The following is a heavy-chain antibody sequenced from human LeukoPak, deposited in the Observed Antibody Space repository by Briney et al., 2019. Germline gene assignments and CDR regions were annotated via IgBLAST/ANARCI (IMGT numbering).Heavy chain of an antibody. J-gene: IGHJ6*02. Sequence: SVKVSCKAPGGTFSSYAISWVRQAPGQGLEWMGRIIPILGIANYAQKFQGRVTITADKSTSTAYMELSSLRSEDTAAYYCARDEAMVKYYYYYGMDVWGQGTTVTVSS. CDR2: IIPILGIA. D-gene: IGHD5-18*01. CDR3: ARDEAMVKYYYYYGMDV. CDR1: GGTFSSYA. V-gene: IGHV1-69*04.